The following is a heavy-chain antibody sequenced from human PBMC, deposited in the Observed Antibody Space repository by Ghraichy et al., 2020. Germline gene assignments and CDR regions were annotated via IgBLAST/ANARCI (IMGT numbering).Heavy chain of an antibody. CDR2: INPNSGGT. CDR3: ALSEYYDFWSGYYDRDYYYYGMDV. V-gene: IGHV1-2*02. D-gene: IGHD3-3*01. J-gene: IGHJ6*02. CDR1: GYTFTGYY. Sequence: ASVKVSCKASGYTFTGYYMHWVRQAPGQGLEWMGWINPNSGGTNYAQKFQGRVTMTRDTSISTAYMELSRLRSDDTAVYYCALSEYYDFWSGYYDRDYYYYGMDVWGQGTTVTVSS.